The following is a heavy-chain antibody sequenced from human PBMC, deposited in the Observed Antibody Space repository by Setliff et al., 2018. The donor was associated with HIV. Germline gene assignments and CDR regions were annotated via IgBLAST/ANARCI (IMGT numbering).Heavy chain of an antibody. Sequence: PGGSLRLSCAASGFTFSNAWMSWVRQAPGKGLEWVGRIKSKTDGGTTDYAAPVKGRFTISRDNSKNTLYLQMNSLGAADTAVYYCAKNIAGVCYSGLDYWGQGALVTVSS. CDR3: AKNIAGVCYSGLDY. J-gene: IGHJ4*02. V-gene: IGHV3-15*01. CDR1: GFTFSNAW. D-gene: IGHD2-15*01. CDR2: IKSKTDGGTT.